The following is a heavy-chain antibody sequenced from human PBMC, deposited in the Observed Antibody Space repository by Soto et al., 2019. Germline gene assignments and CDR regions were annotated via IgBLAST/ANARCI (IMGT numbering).Heavy chain of an antibody. V-gene: IGHV4-59*01. CDR1: GGSISGYY. CDR2: MYNTGST. Sequence: PSETLSLTCTVSGGSISGYYWSWIRQPRGKGLEWIGYMYNTGSTVYNPSFKRRVTISVDTSKNQFSLKLNSVTAADTAVYSCARDLWGYCGTDCYPLDVWGQGTTVTVSS. J-gene: IGHJ6*02. D-gene: IGHD2-21*02. CDR3: ARDLWGYCGTDCYPLDV.